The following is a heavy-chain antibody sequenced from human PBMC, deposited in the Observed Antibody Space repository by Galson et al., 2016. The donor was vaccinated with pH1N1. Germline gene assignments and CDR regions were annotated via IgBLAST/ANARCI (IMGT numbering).Heavy chain of an antibody. J-gene: IGHJ6*02. V-gene: IGHV3-30*14. CDR1: GFTFSTYA. Sequence: SLRLSCAASGFTFSTYAMHWVRQAPGKGLEWVALTSYDGSNKYYADSVKGRFTISRDDSKNTLYLQMNSLRVEDTAVYYCARVGDFWSYYYYNMDVWGQGTTVTVSS. D-gene: IGHD3-3*01. CDR2: TSYDGSNK. CDR3: ARVGDFWSYYYYNMDV.